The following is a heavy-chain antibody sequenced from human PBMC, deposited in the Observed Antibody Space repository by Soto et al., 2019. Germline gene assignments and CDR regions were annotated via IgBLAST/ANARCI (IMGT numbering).Heavy chain of an antibody. CDR2: VYYSGSA. D-gene: IGHD3-10*01. J-gene: IGHJ4*02. Sequence: LSLTCNVSGGSIRSYYWNWIRQPPGKTLEWIGDVYYSGSANYNPSLKSRVTISVDMSRNQFSLKLNSVTAADTAVYYCARGSMVRGPTPFDYWGQGTLVTVSS. CDR1: GGSIRSYY. CDR3: ARGSMVRGPTPFDY. V-gene: IGHV4-59*01.